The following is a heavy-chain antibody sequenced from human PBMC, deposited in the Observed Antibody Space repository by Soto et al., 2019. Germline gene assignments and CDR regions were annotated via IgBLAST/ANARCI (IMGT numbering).Heavy chain of an antibody. CDR2: ISYDGRNK. Sequence: LRLSCAASGFTFSSYDMHWVRQAPGKGLEWVAVISYDGRNKYYADSVKGRFTISRDNSKNTLYLQMSSLRPEDTAVYYCVKDGSSAWRYYYGMDVWGQGTTVTVSS. D-gene: IGHD6-13*01. CDR1: GFTFSSYD. V-gene: IGHV3-30*18. CDR3: VKDGSSAWRYYYGMDV. J-gene: IGHJ6*02.